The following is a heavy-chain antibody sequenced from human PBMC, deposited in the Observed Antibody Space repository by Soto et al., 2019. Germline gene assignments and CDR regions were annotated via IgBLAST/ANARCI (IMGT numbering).Heavy chain of an antibody. V-gene: IGHV4-39*01. CDR2: VYYSGST. CDR1: GGSTKRRDDY. J-gene: IGHJ4*02. D-gene: IGHD1-1*01. Sequence: PSAAQFLTGTVSGGSTKRRDDYWGWIGQPPGMGLEWIGSVYYSGSTHDNPSLQSRVSISVDTSRNQFSLNLISVTASDTAIYYCARHGKLSSMTNYFDSWGQGALVTVSS. CDR3: ARHGKLSSMTNYFDS.